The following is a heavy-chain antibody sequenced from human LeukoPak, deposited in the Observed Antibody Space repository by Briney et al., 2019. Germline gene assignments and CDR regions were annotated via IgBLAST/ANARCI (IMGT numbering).Heavy chain of an antibody. J-gene: IGHJ4*02. CDR1: GYTFTSYG. Sequence: ASVKVSCKASGYTFTSYGISWVRQAPGQGLEWMGWISAYNGNTSYAQKFQGRVTMTRDMSTSTVYMELSSLRSEDTAVYYCARDGGYSYGYLVDYWGQGTLVTVSS. CDR2: ISAYNGNT. V-gene: IGHV1-18*01. D-gene: IGHD5-18*01. CDR3: ARDGGYSYGYLVDY.